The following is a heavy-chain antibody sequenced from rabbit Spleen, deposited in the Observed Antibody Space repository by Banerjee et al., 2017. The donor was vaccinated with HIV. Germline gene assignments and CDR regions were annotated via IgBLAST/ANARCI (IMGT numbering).Heavy chain of an antibody. Sequence: QEQLVESGGGLVKPEGSLKLSCTASGFSFSSGYDMCWVRQAPGKGLEWIGSIYSVIDYTYYASWAKGRFTISKASSTTVTLQMTSLTVADTATYFCARVSETSGWGEDLWGPGTLVTVS. CDR2: IYSVIDYT. D-gene: IGHD4-1*01. J-gene: IGHJ4*01. V-gene: IGHV1S45*01. CDR3: ARVSETSGWGEDL. CDR1: GFSFSSGYD.